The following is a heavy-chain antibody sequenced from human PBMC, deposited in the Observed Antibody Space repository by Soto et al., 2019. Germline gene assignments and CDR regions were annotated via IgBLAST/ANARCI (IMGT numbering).Heavy chain of an antibody. CDR2: INSGGGST. Sequence: QVQLVQSGTEVKKPWAAVKISCKASGYYFTNYYMHWVLQAPGQGLACMAIINSGGGSTTYAPKFRARVPMTRDTSTSTFDMDLRSLTSEDTAVYYCAMGQWLGYWGQGTLVTVSS. J-gene: IGHJ4*02. V-gene: IGHV1-46*01. D-gene: IGHD6-19*01. CDR3: AMGQWLGY. CDR1: GYYFTNYY.